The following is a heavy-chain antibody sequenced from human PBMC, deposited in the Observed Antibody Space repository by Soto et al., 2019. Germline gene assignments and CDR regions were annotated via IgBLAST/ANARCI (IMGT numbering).Heavy chain of an antibody. CDR3: ARTLYGDNVDY. V-gene: IGHV1-8*02. CDR2: MNPNSGNT. J-gene: IGHJ4*02. CDR1: GYTFTRYD. D-gene: IGHD4-17*01. Sequence: ASVKVSCKASGYTFTRYDINWVRQAPGQGLEWMGWMNPNSGNTGYAQKFQSRVTMTRNTSISTAYMELSSLSSEDTAVYYCARTLYGDNVDYWGQGTLVTVSS.